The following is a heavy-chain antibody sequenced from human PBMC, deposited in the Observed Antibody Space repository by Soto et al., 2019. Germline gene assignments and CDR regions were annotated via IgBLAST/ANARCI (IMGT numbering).Heavy chain of an antibody. CDR1: GYTVTSYY. CDR2: INPSGGST. Sequence: ASVKVSCKASGYTVTSYYMHWVRQAPGQGLEWMGIINPSGGSTSYAQKFQGRVTMTRDTSTSTVYMELSSLRSEDTAVYYCAREGGPPTVTSEYNWFDPWGQGTLVTVSS. D-gene: IGHD4-17*01. V-gene: IGHV1-46*01. CDR3: AREGGPPTVTSEYNWFDP. J-gene: IGHJ5*02.